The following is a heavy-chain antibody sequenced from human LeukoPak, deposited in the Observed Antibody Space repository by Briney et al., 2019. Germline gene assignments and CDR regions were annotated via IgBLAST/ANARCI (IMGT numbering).Heavy chain of an antibody. CDR2: IRYNESNK. J-gene: IGHJ4*02. V-gene: IGHV3-30*02. CDR3: VGDFDY. CDR1: GFTFSNAW. Sequence: PGGSLRLSCAASGFTFSNAWMSWVRQAPGKGLEWVTLIRYNESNKYYADSVKGRFSISRDNSRNTLYLQMNSLRAEDTAVYYCVGDFDYWGQGTLVTVS. D-gene: IGHD3-16*01.